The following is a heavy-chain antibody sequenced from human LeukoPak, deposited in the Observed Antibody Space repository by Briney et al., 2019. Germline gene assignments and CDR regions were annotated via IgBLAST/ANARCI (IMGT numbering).Heavy chain of an antibody. D-gene: IGHD1-1*01. CDR3: AKEGLPTQHDGYDV. Sequence: GGSLRLSCSASGFSFSSYEMNWVRQAPGKGREGVSHISHNDGSTYYAESVRGRFTISRDNARKSLYLQMNSLRVEDTALYYCAKEGLPTQHDGYDVWGRGTLVTVSS. V-gene: IGHV3-48*03. CDR2: ISHNDGST. CDR1: GFSFSSYE. J-gene: IGHJ3*01.